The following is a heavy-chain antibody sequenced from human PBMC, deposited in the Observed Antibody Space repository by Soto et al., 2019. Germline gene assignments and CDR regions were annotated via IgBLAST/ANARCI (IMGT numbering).Heavy chain of an antibody. CDR1: GFTFSSYA. CDR3: AKEFTTPYSSSWDY. CDR2: ISGSGGST. J-gene: IGHJ4*02. D-gene: IGHD6-13*01. V-gene: IGHV3-23*01. Sequence: SWGSLRLSCTASGFTFSSYAVSCVSQAPGKGLEWVSAISGSGGSTYYADSVKGRFTISRDNSKNTLYLQMNSQRAEDTAVYYCAKEFTTPYSSSWDYWGQGTLVTVSS.